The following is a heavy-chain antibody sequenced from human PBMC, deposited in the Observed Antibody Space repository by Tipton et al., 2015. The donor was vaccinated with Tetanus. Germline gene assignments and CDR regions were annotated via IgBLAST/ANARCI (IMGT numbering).Heavy chain of an antibody. V-gene: IGHV4-34*01. J-gene: IGHJ4*02. CDR2: INHSGST. Sequence: LRLSCAVYGGSFSGYYWSWIRQPPGKGLEWIGEINHSGSTNYNPSLKSRVTISVDTSKNQFSLKLSSVTAADTAVYYCARLREIVSRSGWAFDYWGQGILVTVSS. D-gene: IGHD5/OR15-5a*01. CDR3: ARLREIVSRSGWAFDY. CDR1: GGSFSGYY.